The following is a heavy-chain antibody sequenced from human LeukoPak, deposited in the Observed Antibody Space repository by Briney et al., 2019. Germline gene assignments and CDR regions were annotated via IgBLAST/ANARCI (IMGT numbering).Heavy chain of an antibody. CDR3: ARDNWTPPPGYFDY. J-gene: IGHJ4*02. D-gene: IGHD1-20*01. V-gene: IGHV4-59*01. CDR1: GDSISGYY. Sequence: SETLSLTCTVSGDSISGYYWSWIRQPPGKGLEWIGYIYYSGSTNYNPSLKSRVTISVDTSKNQFSLKLSSVTAADTAVYYCARDNWTPPPGYFDYWGQGTLVTVSS. CDR2: IYYSGST.